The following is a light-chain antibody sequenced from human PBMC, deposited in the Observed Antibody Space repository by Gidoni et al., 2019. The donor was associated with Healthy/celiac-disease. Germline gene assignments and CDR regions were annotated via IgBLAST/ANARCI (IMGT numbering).Light chain of an antibody. J-gene: IGLJ2*01. CDR1: NIGSKS. CDR3: QVWDSSSDHPYVV. CDR2: DDS. V-gene: IGLV3-21*02. Sequence: SHVLTQPPSVSVAPGQTARITCGGNNIGSKSVHWYQRKPGQAPVLVVYDDSDRPSGIPERFSGSNAGNTATLTISRVEAGDEADYYCQVWDSSSDHPYVVFGGGTKLTVL.